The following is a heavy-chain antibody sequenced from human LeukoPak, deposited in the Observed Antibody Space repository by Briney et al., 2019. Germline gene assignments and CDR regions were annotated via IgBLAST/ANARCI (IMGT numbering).Heavy chain of an antibody. D-gene: IGHD1-26*01. CDR3: ARDLFNGIVGALDY. CDR1: GFTFSSYA. CDR2: ISYDGSNK. V-gene: IGHV3-30-3*01. Sequence: PGRSLRLSCAASGFTFSSYAMHWVRQAPGKGLEWVAVISYDGSNKYYADSVKGRFTISRDNSKNTLYLQMNSLRAEDTAVYYCARDLFNGIVGALDYWGQGTLVTVSS. J-gene: IGHJ4*02.